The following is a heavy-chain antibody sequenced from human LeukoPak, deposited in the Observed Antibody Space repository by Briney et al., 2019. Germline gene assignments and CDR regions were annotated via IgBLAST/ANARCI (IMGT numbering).Heavy chain of an antibody. CDR3: ARVVDTAMVTNFDY. J-gene: IGHJ4*02. D-gene: IGHD5-18*01. Sequence: SETLSLTCTVSGGSISSSSYYWGWIRQPPGKGLEWIGSIYYSGSTYYNPSLKSRVTISVDTSKNQFSLKLSCVTAADTAVYYCARVVDTAMVTNFDYWGQGTLVTVSS. CDR1: GGSISSSSYY. V-gene: IGHV4-39*01. CDR2: IYYSGST.